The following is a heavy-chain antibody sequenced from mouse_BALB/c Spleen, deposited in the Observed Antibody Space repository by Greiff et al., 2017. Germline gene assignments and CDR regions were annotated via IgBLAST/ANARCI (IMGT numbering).Heavy chain of an antibody. J-gene: IGHJ3*01. D-gene: IGHD1-1*02. CDR1: GFTFSSFG. CDR3: AISHYGAY. V-gene: IGHV5-17*02. CDR2: ISSGSSTI. Sequence: EVQRVESGGGLVQPGGSRKLSCAASGFTFSSFGMHWVRQAPEKGLEWVAYISSGSSTIYYADTVKGRFTISRDNPKNTLFLQMTSLRSEDTAMYYFAISHYGAYWGQGTLVTVSA.